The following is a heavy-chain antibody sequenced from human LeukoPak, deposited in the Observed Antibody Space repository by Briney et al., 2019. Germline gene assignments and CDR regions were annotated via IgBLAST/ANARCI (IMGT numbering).Heavy chain of an antibody. V-gene: IGHV3-33*01. D-gene: IGHD3-10*01. CDR3: ARGPQYGSGSYLDF. Sequence: GGSLRLSCGSSGFTFSGYGMHWVRQAPGKGREWVAVIWSDGSNKFYRVCVKGRFTISRDNSKGTLYLEMNRLRAEDTAAYYCARGPQYGSGSYLDFWGQGTLVTVSS. CDR1: GFTFSGYG. CDR2: IWSDGSNK. J-gene: IGHJ4*02.